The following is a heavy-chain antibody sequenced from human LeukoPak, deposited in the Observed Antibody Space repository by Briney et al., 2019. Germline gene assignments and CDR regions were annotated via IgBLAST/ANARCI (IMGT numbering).Heavy chain of an antibody. CDR3: ATLKTSGWYFDY. CDR1: GGSISNVCYY. V-gene: IGHV4-39*01. J-gene: IGHJ4*02. D-gene: IGHD6-19*01. CDR2: IYYSGST. Sequence: PSETLSLTCTVSGGSISNVCYYWAWIRQPPGKGMEWIGSIYYSGSTNYNPSLKSRLTISVDTSKNQFSLKLSSVTAADAAVYYCATLKTSGWYFDYWGQGTLVTVSS.